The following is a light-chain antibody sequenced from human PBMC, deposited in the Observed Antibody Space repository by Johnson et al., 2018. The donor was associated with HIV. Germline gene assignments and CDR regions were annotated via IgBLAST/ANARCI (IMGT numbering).Light chain of an antibody. J-gene: IGLJ1*01. CDR3: GTWDTSLRTGF. V-gene: IGLV1-51*02. CDR2: EDN. CDR1: VSNIESYF. Sequence: QAVLTQPPSVSAAPGQTVNISCSGNVSNIESYFVSWYQQLPGAAPTLLIYEDNKRPSGIPDRFSGSKSGATATLGITGLQPGDEADYYCGTWDTSLRTGFFGTGTKVTVL.